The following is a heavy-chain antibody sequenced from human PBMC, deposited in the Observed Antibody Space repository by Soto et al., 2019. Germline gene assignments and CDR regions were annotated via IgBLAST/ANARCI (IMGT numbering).Heavy chain of an antibody. CDR1: GGTFSSYA. CDR3: ASMAVAGQYYFDY. CDR2: IIPIFGTA. V-gene: IGHV1-69*13. Sequence: SVKVSCKASGGTFSSYAISWVRQAPGQGLKWMGGIIPIFGTANYAQKFQGRVTITADESTSTAYMELSSLRSEDTAVYYCASMAVAGQYYFDYWGQGTLVTVSS. J-gene: IGHJ4*02. D-gene: IGHD6-19*01.